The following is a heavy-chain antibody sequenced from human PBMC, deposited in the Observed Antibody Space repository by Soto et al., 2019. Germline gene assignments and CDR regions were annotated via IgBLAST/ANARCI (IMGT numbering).Heavy chain of an antibody. D-gene: IGHD1-7*01. CDR2: IWYDGSKT. CDR1: GFTFSSYG. CDR3: ARIITGTLDMDV. J-gene: IGHJ6*02. V-gene: IGHV3-33*01. Sequence: QVQLVESGGGVVQPGRSLRLSCAASGFTFSSYGMHWVRQAPGMGLEWVAVIWYDGSKTYYVDSVKGRFTISRDDSKSTLYLQMNSLRAEDTAVYYCARIITGTLDMDVWGQGTTVTVSS.